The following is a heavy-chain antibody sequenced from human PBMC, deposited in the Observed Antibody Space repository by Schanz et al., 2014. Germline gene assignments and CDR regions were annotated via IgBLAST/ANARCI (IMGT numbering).Heavy chain of an antibody. Sequence: QVQLVQSGAEVKKPGASVKVSCKASGYTFTSYYMHWVRQAPGQGLEWMGIINPSGGSTSYAQKFQGRVTMTRDTSTSTAYMELSSLRSEYTAVYYCARDGEAAAVCDYWGQGTLVTVSS. CDR2: INPSGGST. CDR1: GYTFTSYY. V-gene: IGHV1-46*03. CDR3: ARDGEAAAVCDY. J-gene: IGHJ4*02. D-gene: IGHD6-13*01.